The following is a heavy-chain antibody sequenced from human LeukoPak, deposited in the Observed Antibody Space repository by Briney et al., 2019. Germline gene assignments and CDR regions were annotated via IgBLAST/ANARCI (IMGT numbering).Heavy chain of an antibody. V-gene: IGHV3-30*02. Sequence: GGSLRLSCAASGFTFSSYGMHWVRQAPGKGLEWVAFIRYDGSNKYCADSVKGRFTISRDNSENTLYLQMNSLRAEDTAVYYCAKDAGVAPGAFDIWGQGTMVTVSS. CDR1: GFTFSSYG. CDR3: AKDAGVAPGAFDI. J-gene: IGHJ3*02. CDR2: IRYDGSNK. D-gene: IGHD7-27*01.